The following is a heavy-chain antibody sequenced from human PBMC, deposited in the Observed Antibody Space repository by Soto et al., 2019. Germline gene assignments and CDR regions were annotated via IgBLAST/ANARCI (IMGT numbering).Heavy chain of an antibody. J-gene: IGHJ6*02. Sequence: ASVKVSCKASGYTFTSYGISWVRQAPGQGLEWMGWISAYNGNTNYAQKLQGRVTMTTDTSTSTAYMELRSLRSDDTAVYYCARGGYCSSTSCATYYDFWSGSYYYYGMDVWGLGTTVTVSS. CDR3: ARGGYCSSTSCATYYDFWSGSYYYYGMDV. V-gene: IGHV1-18*01. CDR2: ISAYNGNT. CDR1: GYTFTSYG. D-gene: IGHD3-3*01.